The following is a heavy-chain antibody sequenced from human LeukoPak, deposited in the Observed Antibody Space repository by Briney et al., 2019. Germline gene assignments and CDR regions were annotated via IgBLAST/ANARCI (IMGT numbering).Heavy chain of an antibody. V-gene: IGHV3-74*01. CDR2: INSDGINT. CDR1: GFTFSNYW. J-gene: IGHJ3*02. Sequence: GGSLRLSCAASGFTFSNYWMHWVRQAPGKGLVWVSRINSDGINTSYADSVKGRFTISRDNAKNSLYLQMNSLRAEDTAVYYCARDQLLRGSWFGELGPDAFDIWGQGTMVTVSS. CDR3: ARDQLLRGSWFGELGPDAFDI. D-gene: IGHD3-10*01.